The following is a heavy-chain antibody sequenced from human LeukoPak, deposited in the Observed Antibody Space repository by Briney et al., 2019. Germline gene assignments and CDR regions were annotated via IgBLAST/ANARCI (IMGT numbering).Heavy chain of an antibody. Sequence: GRSLRLSCAASGFTFSAYGMHWVRQAPGKGLVWVAIISYDGSNKYYPDSVKGRFTISRDDSKNTLYLQMNSLRTEDTAVYYCAKELTRPNRPVAGLNYWGQGTLVTVSS. J-gene: IGHJ4*02. CDR2: ISYDGSNK. CDR3: AKELTRPNRPVAGLNY. D-gene: IGHD6-19*01. CDR1: GFTFSAYG. V-gene: IGHV3-30*18.